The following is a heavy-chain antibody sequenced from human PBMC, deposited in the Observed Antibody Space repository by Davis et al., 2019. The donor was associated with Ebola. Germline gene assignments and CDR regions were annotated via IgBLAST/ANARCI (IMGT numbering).Heavy chain of an antibody. CDR2: ISYDESNK. D-gene: IGHD3-9*01. CDR1: RFTFSDYG. V-gene: IGHV3-30*18. Sequence: PGGSLRLSCAASRFTFSDYGMPWVRQAPGKGLEWVALISYDESNKDYVDSVKGRFTISRDNSKNTLYLQMNSLRAEDTAVYYCAKELILERDFDWSDHAFDHWGQGALVTVSS. CDR3: AKELILERDFDWSDHAFDH. J-gene: IGHJ4*02.